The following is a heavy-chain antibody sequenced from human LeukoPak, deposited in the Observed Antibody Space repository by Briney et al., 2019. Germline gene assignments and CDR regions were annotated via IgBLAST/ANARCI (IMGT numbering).Heavy chain of an antibody. V-gene: IGHV3-23*01. CDR3: AKGQEVLLWFGELSFDY. Sequence: QSGGSLRLSCAASGFTFSSHAMSWVRQAPGKGLEWVSAISGSGGSTYYADSVKGRFTISRDNSKNTLYLQMNSLRAEDTAVYYCAKGQEVLLWFGELSFDYWGQGTLVTVSS. J-gene: IGHJ4*02. CDR2: ISGSGGST. CDR1: GFTFSSHA. D-gene: IGHD3-10*01.